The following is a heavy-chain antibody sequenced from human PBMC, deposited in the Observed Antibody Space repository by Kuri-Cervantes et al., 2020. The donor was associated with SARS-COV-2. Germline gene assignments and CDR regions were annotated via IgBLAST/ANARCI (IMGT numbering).Heavy chain of an antibody. V-gene: IGHV3-74*01. CDR1: GFTFSSQW. CDR3: AMTGSYTSYGLGH. D-gene: IGHD5-18*01. CDR2: INNDGSST. J-gene: IGHJ4*02. Sequence: ETLSLTCAAPGFTFSSQWMFWVRQVPGKGLMWLSRINNDGSSTIYVDSVKGRFTTSRDNAKNSVFLQMNSLRPEDTGVYYCAMTGSYTSYGLGHWGQGTLVTVSS.